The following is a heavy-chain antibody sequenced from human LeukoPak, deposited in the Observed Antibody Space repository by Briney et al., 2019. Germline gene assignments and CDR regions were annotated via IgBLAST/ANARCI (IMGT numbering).Heavy chain of an antibody. CDR2: MNPNSGNT. CDR3: ARRYSSGWYADFAFDI. V-gene: IGHV1-8*01. CDR1: GYTFTSYD. D-gene: IGHD6-19*01. Sequence: GASVKVSCKASGYTFTSYDINWVRQAIGQGLEWMGWMNPNSGNTGCAQKFQGRVTMTRNTSISTAYMELSSLRSEDTAVYYCARRYSSGWYADFAFDIWGQGTMVTVSS. J-gene: IGHJ3*02.